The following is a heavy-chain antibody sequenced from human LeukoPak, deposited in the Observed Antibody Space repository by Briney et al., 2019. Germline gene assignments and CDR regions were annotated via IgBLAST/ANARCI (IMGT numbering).Heavy chain of an antibody. CDR2: IRGNAGTT. CDR1: GFIFSNYG. V-gene: IGHV3-23*01. Sequence: PGGTLRLSCAASGFIFSNYGMSWVRQAPGKGLEWVSAIRGNAGTTYYADSVKGRFTIFRDNDKNMLHLQMNSLRVEDTAVYYCAKGHGDASGYYYFDSWGQGTLVTVSS. D-gene: IGHD3-22*01. J-gene: IGHJ4*02. CDR3: AKGHGDASGYYYFDS.